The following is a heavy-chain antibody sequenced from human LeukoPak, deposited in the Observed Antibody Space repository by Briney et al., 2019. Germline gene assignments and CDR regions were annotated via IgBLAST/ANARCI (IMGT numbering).Heavy chain of an antibody. CDR1: RFTFSSYA. Sequence: GGSLRLSCAASRFTFSSYAMSWVRQAPGKGREGVSAISGSGGSTYYADSVKGRFTISRDNSKNTLYLQMNSLRAEDTAVYYCAKGRGWELLRFPHYWGQGTLVTVSS. J-gene: IGHJ4*02. CDR3: AKGRGWELLRFPHY. CDR2: ISGSGGST. D-gene: IGHD1-26*01. V-gene: IGHV3-23*01.